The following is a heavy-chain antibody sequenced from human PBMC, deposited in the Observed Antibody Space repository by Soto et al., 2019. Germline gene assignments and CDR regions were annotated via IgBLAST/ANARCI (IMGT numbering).Heavy chain of an antibody. V-gene: IGHV1-18*01. CDR3: ARVTISRLGQMTTVNY. CDR2: ISAYNGNT. D-gene: IGHD4-17*01. J-gene: IGHJ4*02. CDR1: GYSFTTYG. Sequence: QVQLVQSGAEVKKPGASVKVSCKASGYSFTTYGISWVRQAPGQGLEWMGWISAYNGNTNYAQNLQGRVTMTTDTSTSTAYMELRSLRSDDTAVYYCARVTISRLGQMTTVNYWGQGTLVTVSS.